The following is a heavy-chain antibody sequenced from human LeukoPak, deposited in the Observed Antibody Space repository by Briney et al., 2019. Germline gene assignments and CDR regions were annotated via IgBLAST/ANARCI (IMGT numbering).Heavy chain of an antibody. CDR2: IETDGSST. J-gene: IGHJ3*01. V-gene: IGHV3-74*01. D-gene: IGHD3-22*01. CDR1: GFTFSTYW. CDR3: ARASYYGISVNDAFDV. Sequence: GGSLRLSCAASGFTFSTYWMHWVRQAPGKGLVWVARIETDGSSTNYADSVKGRFTISRDNAKNTLFLQMNSLRAEDTAVYYCARASYYGISVNDAFDVWGQGSMVTVSS.